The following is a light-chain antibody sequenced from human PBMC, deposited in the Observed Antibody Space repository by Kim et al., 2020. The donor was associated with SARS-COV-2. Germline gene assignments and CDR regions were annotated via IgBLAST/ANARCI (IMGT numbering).Light chain of an antibody. CDR2: ATS. J-gene: IGKJ2*01. Sequence: SASEGDRVTITCRASQSISHFLNWYQQKPGRAPQLLVYATSTLQSGVPSRFSGSGSGTDFTLTISSLQPEDSAVYYCQQSYNTPFTFGPGTKLEI. V-gene: IGKV1-39*01. CDR1: QSISHF. CDR3: QQSYNTPFT.